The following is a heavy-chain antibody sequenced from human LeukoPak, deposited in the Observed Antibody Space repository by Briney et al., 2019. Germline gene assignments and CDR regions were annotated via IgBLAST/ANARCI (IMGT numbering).Heavy chain of an antibody. Sequence: PGGSLRLSCAASGFTFSSYAMHWVRQAPGKGLEYVSAISSNGGSTYYANSVKGRFTISRDNSKNTLYLQMGSLRAEDTAVYYCAKARGYSGHQIDYWGQGTLVTVSS. CDR3: AKARGYSGHQIDY. V-gene: IGHV3-64*01. CDR2: ISSNGGST. D-gene: IGHD5-12*01. J-gene: IGHJ4*02. CDR1: GFTFSSYA.